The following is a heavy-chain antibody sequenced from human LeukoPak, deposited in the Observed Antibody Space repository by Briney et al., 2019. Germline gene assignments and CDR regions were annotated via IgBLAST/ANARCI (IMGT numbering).Heavy chain of an antibody. D-gene: IGHD3-22*01. CDR1: GGSFTGYY. Sequence: KASETLSLTCAVYGGSFTGYYWSWIRQPPGKGLEWIGEINHSGSTNYNPSLKSRVTISVDTSKNQFSLSLSSVTPPDTAVYYCGRGYDSSGGYLDCWGEARLVGDSS. J-gene: IGHJ4*02. CDR3: GRGYDSSGGYLDC. V-gene: IGHV4-34*01. CDR2: INHSGST.